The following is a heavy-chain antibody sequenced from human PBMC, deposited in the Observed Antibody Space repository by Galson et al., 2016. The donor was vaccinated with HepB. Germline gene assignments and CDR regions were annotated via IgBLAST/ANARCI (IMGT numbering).Heavy chain of an antibody. CDR2: IDWDDDK. CDR1: GFSLATGGMC. V-gene: IGHV2-70*01. J-gene: IGHJ5*02. CDR3: ARMRSLRSWFDP. Sequence: PALVKPTQTLTLTCTSSGFSLATGGMCVTWIRQPPGKALEWLALIDWDDDKYYNTSLKTRLSISKDTSKNQVVLTMTNMDPADTATYYCARMRSLRSWFDPWGQGILVTVSS.